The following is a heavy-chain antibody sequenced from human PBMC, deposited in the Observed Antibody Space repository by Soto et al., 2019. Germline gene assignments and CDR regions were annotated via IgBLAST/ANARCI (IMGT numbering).Heavy chain of an antibody. V-gene: IGHV3-30*03. CDR2: ISYDGSNK. Sequence: QVQLVESGGGVVQPGRSLRLSCAASGFTFSSYGMHWVRQAPGKGLEWVAVISYDGSNKYYADSVKGRFTISRDNSKNPLYLKMNSLRAEDTAVYYCAIYSSGWYPLDYLGQGTLVTVSS. CDR3: AIYSSGWYPLDY. J-gene: IGHJ4*02. D-gene: IGHD6-19*01. CDR1: GFTFSSYG.